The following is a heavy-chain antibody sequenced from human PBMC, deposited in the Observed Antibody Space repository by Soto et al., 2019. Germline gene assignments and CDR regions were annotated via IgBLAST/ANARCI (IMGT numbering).Heavy chain of an antibody. CDR1: GDSFSNSSAA. J-gene: IGHJ4*02. V-gene: IGHV6-1*01. D-gene: IGHD6-19*01. CDR2: TYYRSNWHF. Sequence: SQTLSLTCAISGDSFSNSSAAWNWIRQSPSRGLEWLGRTYYRSNWHFDYSVSVRSRLTINPDTSKNQFSLHLNSVTPEDTAVYFCARDPIGSTTAWFFDYWGQGTLVTVSS. CDR3: ARDPIGSTTAWFFDY.